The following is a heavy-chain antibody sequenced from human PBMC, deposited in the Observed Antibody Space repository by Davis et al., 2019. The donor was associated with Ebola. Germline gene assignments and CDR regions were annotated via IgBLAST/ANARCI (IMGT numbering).Heavy chain of an antibody. J-gene: IGHJ5*01. CDR2: IYTSGDK. CDR1: GLTISNNY. V-gene: IGHV3-53*01. Sequence: PGGSLRLSCAALWTASGLTISNNYMSWVRQAPGKGMEWVATIYTSGDKYYAGSVRGRFTISRDISKNTLSLQMNSPRADDTAVYYCARDCCTSGWFGYWGQGTLVTVSS. CDR3: ARDCCTSGWFGY. D-gene: IGHD3-3*01.